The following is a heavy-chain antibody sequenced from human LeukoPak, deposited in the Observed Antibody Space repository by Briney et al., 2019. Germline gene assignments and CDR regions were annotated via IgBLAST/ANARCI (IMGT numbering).Heavy chain of an antibody. CDR3: AREDCSSTSCHGFMDV. D-gene: IGHD2-2*01. V-gene: IGHV4-30-4*08. CDR1: GGSISSGDYY. Sequence: SETLSLTSTVSGGSISSGDYYWSWTRQPPGKGLEWIGYIYYSGSTYYNPSLKSRVTISVDTSKNQFSLKLSSVTAADTAVYYCAREDCSSTSCHGFMDVWGKGTTVTVSS. CDR2: IYYSGST. J-gene: IGHJ6*03.